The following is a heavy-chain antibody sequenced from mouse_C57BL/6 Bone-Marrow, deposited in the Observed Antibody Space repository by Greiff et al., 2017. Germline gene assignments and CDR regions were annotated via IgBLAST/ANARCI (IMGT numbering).Heavy chain of an antibody. V-gene: IGHV5-4*01. CDR3: AREGLLRAMDY. CDR1: GFTFSSYA. D-gene: IGHD1-1*01. CDR2: ISDGGSYT. J-gene: IGHJ4*01. Sequence: EVMLVESGGGLVKPGGSLKLSCAASGFTFSSYAMYWVRQTPEKRLEWVATISDGGSYTYYPDNVKGRFTISRDNAKNNLYLQMSHLKSEDTAMYYCAREGLLRAMDYWGQGTSVTVSS.